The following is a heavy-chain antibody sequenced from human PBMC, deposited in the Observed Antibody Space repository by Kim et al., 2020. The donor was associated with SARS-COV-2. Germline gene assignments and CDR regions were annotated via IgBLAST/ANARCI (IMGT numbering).Heavy chain of an antibody. V-gene: IGHV3-48*02. D-gene: IGHD4-4*01. CDR3: ARRQLVRYYFDY. Sequence: YTESVRGRFTISRDDAKNSLYLQMNSLRDEDTAVYYCARRQLVRYYFDYWGQGTLVTVSS. J-gene: IGHJ4*02.